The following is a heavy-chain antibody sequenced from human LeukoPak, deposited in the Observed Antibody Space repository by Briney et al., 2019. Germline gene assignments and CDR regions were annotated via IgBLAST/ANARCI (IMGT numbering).Heavy chain of an antibody. Sequence: GGSLRLSCAASGFSFSSYNMNWVRQAPGKGLEWVSSTTTSSTYTFYADSVKGRFTVSRDNSKNTLYLQVSSLRTEDTAVYYCARGGSGSYYYYHYYMDVWGRGTTVTVSS. D-gene: IGHD1-26*01. V-gene: IGHV3-21*01. CDR1: GFSFSSYN. J-gene: IGHJ6*03. CDR2: TTTSSTYT. CDR3: ARGGSGSYYYYHYYMDV.